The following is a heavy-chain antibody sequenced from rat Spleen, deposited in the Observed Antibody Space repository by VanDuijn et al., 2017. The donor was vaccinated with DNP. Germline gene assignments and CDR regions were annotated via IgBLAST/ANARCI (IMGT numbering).Heavy chain of an antibody. Sequence: EVQLVESGGGLVQPGRSLKLSCAASGFTFSNYDMAWVRQAPTKGLEWVASISTSGGSTYYRDSVKGRFTVSRDNAKSTLYLQMDSLRSEDTATYYCERNMDAWGQGASVTVSS. CDR2: ISTSGGST. CDR3: ERNMDA. J-gene: IGHJ4*01. CDR1: GFTFSNYD. V-gene: IGHV5-25*01.